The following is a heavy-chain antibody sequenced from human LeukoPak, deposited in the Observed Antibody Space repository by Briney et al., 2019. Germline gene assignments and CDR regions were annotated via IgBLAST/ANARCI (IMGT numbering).Heavy chain of an antibody. Sequence: SETLSLTCAVYGGSFSGHYWSWIRQPPGKGLEWIGESNHSGSTNYNPSLKSRVTISVDTSKNQFSLKLSSVTATDTAVYYCARELYSSGYHDAFDIWGQGTMVTVSS. CDR3: ARELYSSGYHDAFDI. CDR2: SNHSGST. D-gene: IGHD3-22*01. V-gene: IGHV4-34*01. J-gene: IGHJ3*02. CDR1: GGSFSGHY.